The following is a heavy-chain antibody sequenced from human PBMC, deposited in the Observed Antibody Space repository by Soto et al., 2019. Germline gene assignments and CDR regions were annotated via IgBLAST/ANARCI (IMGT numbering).Heavy chain of an antibody. CDR3: ARDDIPGRAVAIYGMDV. D-gene: IGHD6-19*01. CDR2: IWYDGSNK. J-gene: IGHJ6*02. V-gene: IGHV3-33*01. CDR1: GFTFSNYG. Sequence: LRLSCAASGFTFSNYGMHWVRQAPGKGLEWVADIWYDGSNKYYADSVKGRFTISRDNSKNTLYLQMNSLRAEDTAVYYCARDDIPGRAVAIYGMDVWGQGTTVTVYS.